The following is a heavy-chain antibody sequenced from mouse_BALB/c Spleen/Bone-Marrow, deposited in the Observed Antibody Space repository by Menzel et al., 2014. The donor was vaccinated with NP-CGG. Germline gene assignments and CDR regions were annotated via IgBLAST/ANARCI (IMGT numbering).Heavy chain of an antibody. D-gene: IGHD1-1*01. CDR1: SYTFTSYW. J-gene: IGHJ4*01. CDR2: IYPGSGST. Sequence: LQQSGSELVRPGASVKLSCKASSYTFTSYWMHWVKQRPGQGLEWIGNIYPGSGSTNYDEKFKNKATLTVDTSSSTAYMQLSSLTSEDSAVYYCTRSPITTVVAETMDYWGQGTSVTVSS. V-gene: IGHV1S22*01. CDR3: TRSPITTVVAETMDY.